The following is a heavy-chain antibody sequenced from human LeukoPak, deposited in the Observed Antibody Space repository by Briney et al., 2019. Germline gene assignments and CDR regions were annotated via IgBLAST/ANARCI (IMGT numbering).Heavy chain of an antibody. V-gene: IGHV3-30*14. CDR3: ARDGRVTGALDYYYGMDV. J-gene: IGHJ6*02. CDR2: ISYDGSNK. CDR1: GFTFSSYA. D-gene: IGHD2-21*02. Sequence: GGSLRLSCAASGFTFSSYAMHWVRQAPGKGLEWVAVISYDGSNKYYADSVKGRFTISRDNSKNTLYLQMNSLRAEDTAVYYCARDGRVTGALDYYYGMDVWGQGTTVIVSS.